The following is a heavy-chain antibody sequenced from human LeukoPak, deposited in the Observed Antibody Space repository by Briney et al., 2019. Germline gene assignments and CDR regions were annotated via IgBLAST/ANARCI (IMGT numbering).Heavy chain of an antibody. V-gene: IGHV3-30*02. J-gene: IGHJ4*02. D-gene: IGHD3-22*01. CDR1: GFTFSDYG. CDR2: IRYDGSIK. Sequence: GGSLRLSCAASGFTFSDYGMDWVRQAPGKGLEWVAFIRYDGSIKYYTDSVKDRFTISRDNSKNTLYLQMNSLRAEDTAVYYCAKPLENYYDSSDFDYWGQGTLVTVSS. CDR3: AKPLENYYDSSDFDY.